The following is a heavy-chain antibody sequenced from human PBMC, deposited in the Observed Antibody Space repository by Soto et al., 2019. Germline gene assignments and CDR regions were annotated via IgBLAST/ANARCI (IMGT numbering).Heavy chain of an antibody. CDR2: IIPIFGSA. J-gene: IGHJ6*02. Sequence: QVQLVQSGAEVKKPGSSVKVSCKASGGTFSSYAISWVRQATGQGLEWMGGIIPIFGSANYAQKFQGRITITADESTRPAYLELSSLRSEDTAVYYCARGLGPYYYYGMDVWGQGTTVPVSS. V-gene: IGHV1-69*01. CDR1: GGTFSSYA. CDR3: ARGLGPYYYYGMDV.